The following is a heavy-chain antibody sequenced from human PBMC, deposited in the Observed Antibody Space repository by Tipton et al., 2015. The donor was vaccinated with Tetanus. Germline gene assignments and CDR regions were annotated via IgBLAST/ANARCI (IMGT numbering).Heavy chain of an antibody. CDR3: ARERIEAFYYYGLDV. Sequence: TLSLTCTVSGGSISTGGYSWRWIRQPPGKGLEWIGYVYSNGDTNYNPSLKSRVTISIDTSKNQFSLKVPSVTAADTAVYYCARERIEAFYYYGLDVWGQGTTVTVSS. CDR1: GGSISTGGYS. CDR2: VYSNGDT. D-gene: IGHD3-3*02. J-gene: IGHJ6*02. V-gene: IGHV4-61*08.